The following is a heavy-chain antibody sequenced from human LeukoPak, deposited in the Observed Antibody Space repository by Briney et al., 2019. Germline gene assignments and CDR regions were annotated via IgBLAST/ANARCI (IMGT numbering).Heavy chain of an antibody. Sequence: KPGGSLRLSCAASGFTFSNAWMSWVRQAPGKGLEWVGRIKSKTDGGTTDYAAPVKGRFTISRDDSENTLYLQMNSLKTEDTAVYYCTTDRYSSSLLGFDYWGQGTLVTVSS. CDR3: TTDRYSSSLLGFDY. V-gene: IGHV3-15*01. J-gene: IGHJ4*02. CDR1: GFTFSNAW. CDR2: IKSKTDGGTT. D-gene: IGHD6-13*01.